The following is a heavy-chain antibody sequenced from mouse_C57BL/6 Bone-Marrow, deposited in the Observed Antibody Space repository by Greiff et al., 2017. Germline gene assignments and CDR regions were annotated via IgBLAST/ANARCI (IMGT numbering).Heavy chain of an antibody. V-gene: IGHV1-64*01. CDR1: GYTFTSYW. J-gene: IGHJ3*01. CDR3: ARWGGAWVAY. Sequence: QVQLQQPGAELVKPGASVKLSCKASGYTFTSYWMHWVKQRPGQGLEWIGMIHPNSGSTNYNEKFKSKATLTVDQSSSTAYMQLSSLTSEDSAVYCCARWGGAWVAYWGQGTLVTVSA. CDR2: IHPNSGST.